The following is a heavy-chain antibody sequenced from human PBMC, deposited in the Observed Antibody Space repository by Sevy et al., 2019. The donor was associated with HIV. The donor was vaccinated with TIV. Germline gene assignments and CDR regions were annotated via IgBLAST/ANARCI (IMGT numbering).Heavy chain of an antibody. CDR2: ISTGSRYI. D-gene: IGHD4-17*01. CDR1: GFTFSTYT. Sequence: GGSLRLSCAASGFTFSTYTMNWVRQAPGKGLEWVSSISTGSRYIFYADSVKGRFTNSRDNAENSLYLQMNSLRAEDTAVYYCAREPPTTAEPSFDYWGQGTLVTVSS. CDR3: AREPPTTAEPSFDY. V-gene: IGHV3-21*01. J-gene: IGHJ4*02.